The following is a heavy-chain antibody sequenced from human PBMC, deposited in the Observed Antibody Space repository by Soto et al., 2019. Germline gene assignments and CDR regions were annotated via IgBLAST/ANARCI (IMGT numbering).Heavy chain of an antibody. CDR3: AKDYYYDSSGYGHFDY. CDR2: IKQDGSGI. CDR1: GFTFSSYW. D-gene: IGHD3-22*01. V-gene: IGHV3-7*03. J-gene: IGHJ4*02. Sequence: GGSLRLSCAASGFTFSSYWMSWVRQAPGKGLEWVANIKQDGSGICYVDSVKGRFTISRDNAKNSLYLQMNSLRAEDTALYYCAKDYYYDSSGYGHFDYWGQGTLVTVSS.